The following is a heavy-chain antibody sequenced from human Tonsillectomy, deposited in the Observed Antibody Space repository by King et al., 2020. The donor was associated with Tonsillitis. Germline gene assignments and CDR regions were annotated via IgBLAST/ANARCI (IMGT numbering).Heavy chain of an antibody. J-gene: IGHJ6*03. CDR1: GFTFISYG. CDR2: IWYDGSNK. Sequence: VQLVESGGGVVQPGRSLRLSCAASGFTFISYGMHWVRQAPGKGLEWVAVIWYDGSNKYSADSVKGRFTISRDNSKNTLYLQMNSLRAEDTAVYYCAIDQGRYDSSGYRTGRYMDVWGKGTTVTVSS. D-gene: IGHD3-22*01. CDR3: AIDQGRYDSSGYRTGRYMDV. V-gene: IGHV3-33*08.